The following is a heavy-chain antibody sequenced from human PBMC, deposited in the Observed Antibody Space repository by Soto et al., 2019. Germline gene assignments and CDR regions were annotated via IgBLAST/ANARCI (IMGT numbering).Heavy chain of an antibody. Sequence: ELQLVESGGGLVQPGGSLRLSCAASGFTFSNYWMGWVRQAPGKGLEWVANIRQDGGDKRDLDSVKGRFTISRDNAQNSLYLQMNSLRAEDTAVYYCARADFVRTTRGPPERPVVGLLGLDVWGQGTTVTVFS. CDR1: GFTFSNYW. D-gene: IGHD2-21*01. V-gene: IGHV3-7*03. J-gene: IGHJ6*01. CDR2: IRQDGGDK. CDR3: ARADFVRTTRGPPERPVVGLLGLDV.